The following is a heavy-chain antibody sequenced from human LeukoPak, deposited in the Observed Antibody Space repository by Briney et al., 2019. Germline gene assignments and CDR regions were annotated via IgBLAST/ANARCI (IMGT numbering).Heavy chain of an antibody. Sequence: PWRSLRLSCAASGFTFSSYGMHWVRQAPGKGLEWVAVISYDGSNKYYADSVKGRFTISRDNSKNTLYLQMNSLRAEDTAVYYCAIVGATDYYYYYGMDVWGQGTTVTVSS. D-gene: IGHD1-26*01. J-gene: IGHJ6*02. CDR3: AIVGATDYYYYYGMDV. CDR1: GFTFSSYG. V-gene: IGHV3-30*03. CDR2: ISYDGSNK.